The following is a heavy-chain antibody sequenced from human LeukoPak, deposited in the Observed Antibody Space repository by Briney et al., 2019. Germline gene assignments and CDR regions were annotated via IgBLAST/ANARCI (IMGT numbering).Heavy chain of an antibody. D-gene: IGHD3-16*01. V-gene: IGHV4-59*12. CDR3: ARSIMITFGGAGNWFDP. CDR2: IYYSGST. CDR1: GGSISSYY. Sequence: SETLSLTCTVSGGSISSYYWSWIRQPPGKGLEWIGYIYYSGSTNYNPSLKSRVTISVDTSKNQFSLKLSSVTAADTAVYECARSIMITFGGAGNWFDPWGQGTLVTVSS. J-gene: IGHJ5*02.